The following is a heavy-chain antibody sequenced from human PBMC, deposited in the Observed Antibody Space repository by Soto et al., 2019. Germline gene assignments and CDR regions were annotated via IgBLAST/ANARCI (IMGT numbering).Heavy chain of an antibody. CDR2: IYPGDSNT. D-gene: IGHD3-3*02. J-gene: IGHJ4*02. Sequence: PGESLKISCKASGYGFSGYWIGWVRQMPGKGLEWMGIIYPGDSNTKYSPSFQGQVTMSADKSISTAYLQLSSLKASDTAMYYCARLTGFFSERSIHFDYWGQGTLVTVSS. CDR3: ARLTGFFSERSIHFDY. V-gene: IGHV5-51*01. CDR1: GYGFSGYW.